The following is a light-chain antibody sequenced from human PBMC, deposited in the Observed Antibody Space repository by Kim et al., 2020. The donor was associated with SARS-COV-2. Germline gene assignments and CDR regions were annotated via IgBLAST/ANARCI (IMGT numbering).Light chain of an antibody. CDR3: QHCGSSSWT. CDR1: QSVTRTH. Sequence: SPGERDTVSCRASQSVTRTHLAWYHEKAGQAPRLLIYGTSSRATGIPDRFSGSGSATVFTLTISGLEPEGFAVYYCQHCGSSSWTFGQGTKVDIK. CDR2: GTS. J-gene: IGKJ1*01. V-gene: IGKV3-20*01.